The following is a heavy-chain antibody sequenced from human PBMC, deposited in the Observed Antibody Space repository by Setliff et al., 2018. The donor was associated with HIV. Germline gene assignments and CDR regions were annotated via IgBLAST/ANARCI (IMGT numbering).Heavy chain of an antibody. CDR2: ISYDGTNK. J-gene: IGHJ4*02. V-gene: IGHV3-30*04. D-gene: IGHD3-3*01. CDR1: GFTFSSFA. Sequence: GGSLRLSCAASGFTFSSFAMDWVRQAPGKGLEWVALISYDGTNKYYADSVKGRFTISRDNSKNTLYLQMNSLRPEDTATYYCARGNEEYDFWNGFAWRYYFDYWGQGTLVTVSS. CDR3: ARGNEEYDFWNGFAWRYYFDY.